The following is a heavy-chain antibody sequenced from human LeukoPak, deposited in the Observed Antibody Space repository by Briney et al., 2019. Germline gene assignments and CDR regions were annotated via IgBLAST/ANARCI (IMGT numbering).Heavy chain of an antibody. CDR2: INHSGST. D-gene: IGHD3-9*01. CDR1: GGSFSGYY. CDR3: ARGAPRVRYFDWLLPYDAFDI. J-gene: IGHJ3*02. V-gene: IGHV4-34*01. Sequence: SETLSLTCAVYGGSFSGYYWSWIRQPPGKGLEWIGEINHSGSTNYNPSLKSRVTISVDTSKNQFSLKLSSVTAADTAVYYCARGAPRVRYFDWLLPYDAFDIWGQGTMVTASS.